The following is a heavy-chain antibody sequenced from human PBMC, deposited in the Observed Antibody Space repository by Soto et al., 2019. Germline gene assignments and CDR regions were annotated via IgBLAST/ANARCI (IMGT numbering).Heavy chain of an antibody. CDR1: GGSFSGNY. CDR3: ARGSVPSRGVFGY. CDR2: INHSGSS. Sequence: PSETLSLTCAVYGGSFSGNYWSWIRQPPGKGLEWIGEINHSGSSNHNPSLKSRVTISVDTSKNQFSLRLNSVTAADTAVYYCARGSVPSRGVFGYWGGGTQVTVSS. V-gene: IGHV4-34*01. D-gene: IGHD2-2*01. J-gene: IGHJ4*02.